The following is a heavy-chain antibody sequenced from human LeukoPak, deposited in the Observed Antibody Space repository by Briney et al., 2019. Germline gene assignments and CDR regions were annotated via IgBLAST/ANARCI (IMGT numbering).Heavy chain of an antibody. CDR2: ISYDGSNK. Sequence: GRSLRLSCAASGFTFSSYGMHWVRQAPGKGLEWVAVISYDGSNKYYADSVKGRFTISRDNSKNTLYLQMNSLRAEDTDVYYCAKGDSVVVTGAFGIWGQGTMVTVSS. J-gene: IGHJ3*02. V-gene: IGHV3-30*18. D-gene: IGHD2-21*02. CDR3: AKGDSVVVTGAFGI. CDR1: GFTFSSYG.